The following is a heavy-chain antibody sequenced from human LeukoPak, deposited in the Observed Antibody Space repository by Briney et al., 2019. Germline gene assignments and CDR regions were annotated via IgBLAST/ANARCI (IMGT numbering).Heavy chain of an antibody. J-gene: IGHJ3*02. D-gene: IGHD3-3*01. CDR2: IWYDGSNK. Sequence: GGSLRLSCAASGFTFSSYGMHRVRQAPGKGLEWVAVIWYDGSNKYYADSVKGRFTISRDDSKNTLYLQMNSLRAEDTAVYYCARDSSGTIDAFDIWGQGTMVTVSS. CDR3: ARDSSGTIDAFDI. V-gene: IGHV3-33*01. CDR1: GFTFSSYG.